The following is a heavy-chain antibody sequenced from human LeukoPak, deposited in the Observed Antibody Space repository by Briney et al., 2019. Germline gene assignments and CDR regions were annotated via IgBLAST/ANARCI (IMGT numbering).Heavy chain of an antibody. D-gene: IGHD3-10*01. Sequence: ASVKVSCKASGGTFSSYAISWVRQAPGQGLEWMGGIIPIFCTANYVQKFQGRVTITAEESTGPAYMELSSLRSEDTAVYYCASPPGSSMVEGFDYWGRGNLVTVSS. CDR1: GGTFSSYA. J-gene: IGHJ4*02. CDR2: IIPIFCTA. V-gene: IGHV1-69*13. CDR3: ASPPGSSMVEGFDY.